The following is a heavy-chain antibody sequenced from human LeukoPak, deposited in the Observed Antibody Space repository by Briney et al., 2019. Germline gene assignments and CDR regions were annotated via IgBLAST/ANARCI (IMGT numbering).Heavy chain of an antibody. Sequence: KPGGSLRLSCAASGFTFSDYYMSWIRQAPGKGLEWVSYIGYSSSYTKYADSVKGRFTISRDNAKNSLFLQMNSLRAEDTAIYYCARGHCSGGNCYAFDYWGQGTLVTVSS. V-gene: IGHV3-11*05. D-gene: IGHD2-15*01. CDR1: GFTFSDYY. CDR3: ARGHCSGGNCYAFDY. CDR2: IGYSSSYT. J-gene: IGHJ4*02.